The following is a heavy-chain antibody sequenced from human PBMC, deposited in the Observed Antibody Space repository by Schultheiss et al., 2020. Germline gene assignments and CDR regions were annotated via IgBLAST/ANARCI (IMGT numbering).Heavy chain of an antibody. V-gene: IGHV4-61*02. Sequence: SWVRQAPGKGLEWIGRIYTSGSTNYNPSLKSRVTISVDTSKNQFSLKLSSVTAADTAVYYCARDSGYAHYFDYWGQGTLVTVYS. CDR2: IYTSGST. CDR3: ARDSGYAHYFDY. D-gene: IGHD5-12*01. J-gene: IGHJ4*02.